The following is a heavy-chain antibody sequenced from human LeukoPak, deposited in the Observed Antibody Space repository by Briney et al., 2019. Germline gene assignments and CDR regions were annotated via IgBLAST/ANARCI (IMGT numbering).Heavy chain of an antibody. D-gene: IGHD1-26*01. CDR2: IGTTDDT. CDR3: ARDPVGATGY. CDR1: GFTFSAYD. J-gene: IGHJ4*02. Sequence: GGSLRLSCAASGFTFSAYDMNWVRQATGKGLEWVSAIGTTDDTYYPGSMKGRFTISRENAKNSLYLQMNSLRAEDTAVYYCARDPVGATGYWGQGTLVTVSS. V-gene: IGHV3-13*01.